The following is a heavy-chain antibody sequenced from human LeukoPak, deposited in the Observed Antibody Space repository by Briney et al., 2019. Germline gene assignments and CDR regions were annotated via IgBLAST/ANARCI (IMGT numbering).Heavy chain of an antibody. CDR3: ARDVRQLDWVEIFCYYGMDV. CDR1: SNYW. J-gene: IGHJ6*02. V-gene: IGHV3-74*01. CDR2: INSDGSWT. D-gene: IGHD2-21*01. Sequence: GGSLRLSCAASSNYWMHWVRQAPGKGLVWVSHINSDGSWTSYADSVKGRFTISKDNAKNTVYLQMNSLRAEDTAVYYCARDVRQLDWVEIFCYYGMDVWGQGTTVTVSS.